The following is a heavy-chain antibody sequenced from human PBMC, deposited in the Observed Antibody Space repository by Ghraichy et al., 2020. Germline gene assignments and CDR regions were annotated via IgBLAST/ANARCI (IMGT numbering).Heavy chain of an antibody. J-gene: IGHJ4*02. V-gene: IGHV3-21*01. Sequence: GGSLRLSCAASGFTFSSYSMNWVRQAPGKGLEWVSSISSSSSYIYYADSVKGRFTISRDNAKNSLYLQMNSLRAEDTAVYYCATTLDYGGNSVDPFDYWGQGTLVTVSS. CDR2: ISSSSSYI. CDR1: GFTFSSYS. D-gene: IGHD4-23*01. CDR3: ATTLDYGGNSVDPFDY.